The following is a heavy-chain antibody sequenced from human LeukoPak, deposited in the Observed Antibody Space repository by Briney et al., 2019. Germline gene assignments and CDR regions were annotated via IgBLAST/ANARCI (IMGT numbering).Heavy chain of an antibody. D-gene: IGHD2-2*01. CDR3: AKDLILVLPAAYDY. CDR2: LSASGGST. CDR1: GSFSSYV. V-gene: IGHV3-23*01. J-gene: IGHJ4*02. Sequence: GGSLRLSCAASGSFSSYVMTWVRQAPGRGLEWVSTLSASGGSTYYADSVKGRFTISRDNSKDTLYLQMSSLRAEDTAVYFCAKDLILVLPAAYDYWGQGTLVTVSS.